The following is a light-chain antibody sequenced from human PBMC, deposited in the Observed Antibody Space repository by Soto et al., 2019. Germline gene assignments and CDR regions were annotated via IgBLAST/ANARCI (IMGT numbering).Light chain of an antibody. V-gene: IGKV3-20*01. Sequence: SQSPFTLSLSKGERATLSCRASQSVSSSYLAWYQQKPGQAPRLLIYDASNRATGIPARFSGSGSGTDFTLTISSLEPEDSATFYCQHYASYPWTFSRGTNV. CDR1: QSVSSSY. CDR3: QHYASYPWT. J-gene: IGKJ1*01. CDR2: DAS.